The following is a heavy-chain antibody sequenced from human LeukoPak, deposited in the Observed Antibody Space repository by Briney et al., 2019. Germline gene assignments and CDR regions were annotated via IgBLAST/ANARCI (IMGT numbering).Heavy chain of an antibody. Sequence: GGSLRLSCAASRITFSSYAMSWVRQAPGRGPEWVSTISGSGGSTYYADSVKGRFTISRDNSKNTLYLQLNSLRAEDTAVYYCANAVPAAIWGQGTLVTVSS. D-gene: IGHD2-2*01. J-gene: IGHJ4*02. CDR1: RITFSSYA. V-gene: IGHV3-23*01. CDR2: ISGSGGST. CDR3: ANAVPAAI.